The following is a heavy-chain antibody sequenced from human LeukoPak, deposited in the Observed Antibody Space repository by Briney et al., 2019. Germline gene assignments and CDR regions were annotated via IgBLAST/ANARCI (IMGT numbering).Heavy chain of an antibody. CDR2: IYYSGST. D-gene: IGHD6-13*01. CDR1: GGSISSYY. J-gene: IGHJ5*02. Sequence: KSSETLSLTCTVSGGSISSYYWSWIRQPPGEGLEWIGYIYYSGSTNYNPSLKSRVTISVDTSKNQFSLKLSSVTAADTAVYYCARQGGGSSPSYPWGQGTLVTVSS. V-gene: IGHV4-59*08. CDR3: ARQGGGSSPSYP.